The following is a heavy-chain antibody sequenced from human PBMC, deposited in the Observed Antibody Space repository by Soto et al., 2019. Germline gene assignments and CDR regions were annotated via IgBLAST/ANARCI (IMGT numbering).Heavy chain of an antibody. J-gene: IGHJ3*01. Sequence: QVRLVQSGAEVVKPGASVKVSCESSGYAFSAYRMHWVRQAPGQGLEWLGVINPSGDSTTYAQKFQGRFTVTRDTSTSTVSMELRDLKSEDTAVYYCARTGGLTSFDVWGQGTMVTVSS. V-gene: IGHV1-46*01. D-gene: IGHD2-8*02. CDR1: GYAFSAYR. CDR3: ARTGGLTSFDV. CDR2: INPSGDST.